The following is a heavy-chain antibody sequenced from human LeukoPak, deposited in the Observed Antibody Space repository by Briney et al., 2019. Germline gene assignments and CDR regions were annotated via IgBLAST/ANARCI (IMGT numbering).Heavy chain of an antibody. CDR1: GGAFSGYY. D-gene: IGHD6-13*01. J-gene: IGHJ3*02. V-gene: IGHV4-34*01. Sequence: SETLSLTCAVYGGAFSGYYWSWIRQPPGKGLEWIGEINHSGSTNYNPSLKSRVTISVDTSKNQFSLKLSSVTAADTAVYYCARGRPWYSNDAFDIWGQGTMVTVSS. CDR3: ARGRPWYSNDAFDI. CDR2: INHSGST.